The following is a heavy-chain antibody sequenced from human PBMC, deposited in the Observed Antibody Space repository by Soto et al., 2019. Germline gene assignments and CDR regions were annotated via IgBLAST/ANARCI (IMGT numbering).Heavy chain of an antibody. CDR1: GFTFSSYA. CDR2: ISGSGGST. J-gene: IGHJ6*02. D-gene: IGHD3-3*01. V-gene: IGHV3-23*01. CDR3: AKPCLESVDFWSGYYPTDYYYYGMDV. Sequence: PGGSLRLSCAASGFTFSSYAMSWVRQAPGKGLEWVSAISGSGGSTYYADSVKGRFTISRDNSKNTLYLQMNSLRAEDTAVYYCAKPCLESVDFWSGYYPTDYYYYGMDVWGQGTTVTVSS.